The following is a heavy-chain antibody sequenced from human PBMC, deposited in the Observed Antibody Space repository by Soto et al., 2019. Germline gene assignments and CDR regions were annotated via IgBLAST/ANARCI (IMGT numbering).Heavy chain of an antibody. CDR1: GFTFSDYY. Sequence: QVQLVESGGGLVKPGGSLRLSCAASGFTFSDYYMAWIRQAPGKGLEWVSYISSSVITKSSADSLEGRFTISRDNAKDSLYLQMNSLRAEDTAVYYCVRLSKYTSGWYVLYYPDAWGQGTLVTVSS. J-gene: IGHJ5*02. CDR2: ISSSVITK. D-gene: IGHD6-19*01. V-gene: IGHV3-11*01. CDR3: VRLSKYTSGWYVLYYPDA.